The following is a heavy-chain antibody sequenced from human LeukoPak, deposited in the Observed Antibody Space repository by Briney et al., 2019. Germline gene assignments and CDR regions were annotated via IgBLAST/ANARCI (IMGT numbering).Heavy chain of an antibody. CDR1: GASARGGDAY. D-gene: IGHD4-17*01. Sequence: SQTLSLTCTVSGASARGGDAYWTWIRQHPGKGLEWIGYIYSSGITYYNPSLNSRVTISVDRSQNQFSLRLTSVTAADTAVYYCARDSNLVGDHYRNFDLWGRATLLTVSS. V-gene: IGHV4-31*03. J-gene: IGHJ2*01. CDR3: ARDSNLVGDHYRNFDL. CDR2: IYSSGIT.